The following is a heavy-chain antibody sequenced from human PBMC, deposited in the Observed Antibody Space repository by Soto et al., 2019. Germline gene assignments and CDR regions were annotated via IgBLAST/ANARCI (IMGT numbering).Heavy chain of an antibody. Sequence: PGGSLRLSCAASGFTFSSYAMSWVRQAPGKGLEWVSTISGSGGGTYYADSVQGRFTISRDNSKNTLYLQMNSLRAEDTAVYYCAKDFAMVRGARDYYYGLDVWGQGTTVTVS. V-gene: IGHV3-23*01. CDR3: AKDFAMVRGARDYYYGLDV. CDR1: GFTFSSYA. D-gene: IGHD3-10*01. CDR2: ISGSGGGT. J-gene: IGHJ6*02.